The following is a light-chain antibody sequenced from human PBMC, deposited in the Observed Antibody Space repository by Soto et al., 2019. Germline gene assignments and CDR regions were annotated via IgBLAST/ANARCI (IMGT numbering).Light chain of an antibody. Sequence: SSELTQPPSVSVAPGKTARITCGGNNIGSKSVHWYQQKPGQAPVLVIYFDSDRPSGIPERFSGSNSGNTATLTISRVEAGDEADYYCQVWDRSSDHRVFGGGTKVTVL. CDR1: NIGSKS. J-gene: IGLJ2*01. CDR2: FDS. V-gene: IGLV3-21*04. CDR3: QVWDRSSDHRV.